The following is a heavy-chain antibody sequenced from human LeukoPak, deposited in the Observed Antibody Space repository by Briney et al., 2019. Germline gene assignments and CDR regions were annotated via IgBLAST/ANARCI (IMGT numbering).Heavy chain of an antibody. CDR3: ARDVDSGSSLDY. CDR1: EGTFSSYA. Sequence: SVKVSCKASEGTFSSYAISWVRQAPGQGLEWMGRIIPILGIANYAQKFQGRVTMTRDTSISTAYMELYSLRSDDTAVYYCARDVDSGSSLDYWGQGTLVTVSS. V-gene: IGHV1-69*04. J-gene: IGHJ4*02. D-gene: IGHD1-26*01. CDR2: IIPILGIA.